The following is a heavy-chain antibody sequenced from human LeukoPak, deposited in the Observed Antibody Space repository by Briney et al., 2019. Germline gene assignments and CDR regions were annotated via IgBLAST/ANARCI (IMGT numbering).Heavy chain of an antibody. V-gene: IGHV4-38-2*02. Sequence: SETLSLTCTVSGYSISSGYYWGWIRQPPGKGLEWIGSIYHSGSTNYNPSLKSRVTISVDTSKNQFSLKLSSVTAADTAVYYCARELLWFGESTNPDYWGQGTLVTVSS. J-gene: IGHJ4*02. D-gene: IGHD3-10*01. CDR1: GYSISSGYY. CDR3: ARELLWFGESTNPDY. CDR2: IYHSGST.